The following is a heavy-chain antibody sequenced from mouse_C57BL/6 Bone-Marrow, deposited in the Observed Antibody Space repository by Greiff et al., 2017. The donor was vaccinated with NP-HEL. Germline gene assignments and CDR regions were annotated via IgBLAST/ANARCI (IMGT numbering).Heavy chain of an antibody. CDR1: GYTFTSYW. CDR3: ARTLFTTVVGGY. V-gene: IGHV1-64*01. CDR2: IHPNSGST. J-gene: IGHJ2*01. D-gene: IGHD1-1*01. Sequence: VQLQESGAELVKPGASVKLSCKASGYTFTSYWMHWVKQRPGQGLEWIGMIHPNSGSTNYNEKFKSKATLTVDKSSSTAYMQRSSLTSEDSAVYYCARTLFTTVVGGYWGQGTTLTVSS.